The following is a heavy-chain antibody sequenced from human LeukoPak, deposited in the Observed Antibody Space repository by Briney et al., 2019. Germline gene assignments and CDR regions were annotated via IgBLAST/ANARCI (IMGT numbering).Heavy chain of an antibody. CDR2: INPNSGGT. D-gene: IGHD2-15*01. V-gene: IGHV1-2*02. CDR1: GYTFTGYY. CDR3: ATDRGYCSGGSCYSGPIGFDP. Sequence: ASVKVSCKASGYTFTGYYMHWVRQAPGQGLDWMGWINPNSGGTNYAQKFQGRVTMTRDTSISTAYMELSSLRSEDTAVYYCATDRGYCSGGSCYSGPIGFDPWGQGTLVTVSS. J-gene: IGHJ5*02.